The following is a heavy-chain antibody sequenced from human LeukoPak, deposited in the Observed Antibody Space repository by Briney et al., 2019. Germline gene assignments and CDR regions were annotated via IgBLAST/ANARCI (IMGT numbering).Heavy chain of an antibody. CDR1: GYTFTSYG. D-gene: IGHD3-9*01. J-gene: IGHJ6*03. CDR3: ARILVTTSFYYHYMDV. V-gene: IGHV1-18*01. Sequence: ASVKVSCKASGYTFTSYGISWVRQAPGQGLEWMGWISAYNGNTNYAQKLQGRVTMTTDTSTSTAYMELRSLRSDDTAVYYCARILVTTSFYYHYMDVWGKGTTVTISS. CDR2: ISAYNGNT.